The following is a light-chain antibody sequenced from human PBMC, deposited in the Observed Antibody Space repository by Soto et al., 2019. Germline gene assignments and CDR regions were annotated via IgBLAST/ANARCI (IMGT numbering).Light chain of an antibody. CDR2: GAS. CDR1: QSVSSN. CDR3: QQYNDWAPLT. J-gene: IGKJ4*01. V-gene: IGKV3D-15*01. Sequence: EIVMTQSPATLSVSPGERATLSCRASQSVSSNLAWYQQKPGQAPRLLISGASTRATGIPARFSGSGSGTEFTLTISSLQSADSAGYYCQQYNDWAPLTFGGGTKVEIK.